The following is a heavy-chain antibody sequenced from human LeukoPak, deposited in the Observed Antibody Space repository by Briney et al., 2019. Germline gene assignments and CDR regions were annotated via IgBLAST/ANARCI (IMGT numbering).Heavy chain of an antibody. CDR1: GGSLSGYY. CDR3: AREGVRNVHNPLGY. Sequence: PSETLSLTCAVYGGSLSGYYWTWIRQPPGKGLEWIGEIKESEATNYNASLKSRVTISIDTSKNQFSLKLTSVTAADTAVYYCAREGVRNVHNPLGYWGHGTLVTVRS. J-gene: IGHJ4*01. V-gene: IGHV4-34*01. CDR2: IKESEAT. D-gene: IGHD5-24*01.